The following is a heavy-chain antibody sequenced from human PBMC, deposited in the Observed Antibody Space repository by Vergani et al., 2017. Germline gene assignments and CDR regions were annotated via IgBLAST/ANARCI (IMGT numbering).Heavy chain of an antibody. CDR1: GGSFSGYY. D-gene: IGHD6-19*01. CDR3: ARVKAVTGVDY. Sequence: QVQLQQWGAGLLKPSETLSLTCAVYGGSFSGYYWSWIRQPPGKGLEWSGEINHSGSTNYNPTLKGRVTISVDTSKNRFSLKLSSVTAADTAVYYCARVKAVTGVDYWGQGTLVNVSS. V-gene: IGHV4-34*01. CDR2: INHSGST. J-gene: IGHJ4*02.